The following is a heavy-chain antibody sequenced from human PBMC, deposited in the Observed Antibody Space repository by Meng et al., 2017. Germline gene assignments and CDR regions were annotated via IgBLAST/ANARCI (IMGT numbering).Heavy chain of an antibody. CDR2: ISSESAHI. Sequence: GGSLRLSCAASGFTFSSYSMNWVRQAPGKGLEWVSSISSESAHILYAESVKGRFIISRDNAKNSLYLQMDSLRADDTALYYCTRFETAVYYSSGVDVWGQGTTVTFSS. J-gene: IGHJ6*02. D-gene: IGHD2-21*01. V-gene: IGHV3-21*01. CDR1: GFTFSSYS. CDR3: TRFETAVYYSSGVDV.